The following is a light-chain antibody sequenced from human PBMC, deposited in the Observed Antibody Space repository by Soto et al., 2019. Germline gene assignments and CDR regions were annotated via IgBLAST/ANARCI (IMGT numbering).Light chain of an antibody. Sequence: QSALTQPASVCGSPGQSITISCTGTSSDVGGYNYVSWYQQHPGKAPKLMIYDVSNRPSGVSNRFSGSKSGNTASLTISGLQAEDEADYYCSSLRVFGGGTKLTVL. CDR2: DVS. CDR3: SSLRV. V-gene: IGLV2-14*01. J-gene: IGLJ2*01. CDR1: SSDVGGYNY.